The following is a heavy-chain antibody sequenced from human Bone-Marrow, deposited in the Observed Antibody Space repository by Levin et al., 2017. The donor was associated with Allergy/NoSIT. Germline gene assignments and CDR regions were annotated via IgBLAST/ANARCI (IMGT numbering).Heavy chain of an antibody. CDR3: ARHHDDYAYYYYGLDV. CDR2: IIPILGTR. Sequence: ASVKVSSKASGGTFSTYSISWVRQAPGQGLEWMGGIIPILGTRNYAQKFQGRVTITADESTSTAYMELSSLRSQDTAVYYCARHHDDYAYYYYGLDVWGQGTTVTVSS. J-gene: IGHJ6*02. CDR1: GGTFSTYS. D-gene: IGHD4-17*01. V-gene: IGHV1-69*13.